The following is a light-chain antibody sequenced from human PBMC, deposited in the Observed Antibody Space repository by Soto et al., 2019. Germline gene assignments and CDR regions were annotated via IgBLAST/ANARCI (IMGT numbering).Light chain of an antibody. J-gene: IGKJ3*01. Sequence: DIQMTQSPSSLSASVGDRVTITCRASQIINTWLAWYQQKPGKAPKLLIYRASNLVNGVPSRFSGRGSGTEFNLTIGSLQPDDCSIYYCHPDETYSDTFGPGTKVDL. V-gene: IGKV1-5*03. CDR2: RAS. CDR1: QIINTW. CDR3: HPDETYSDT.